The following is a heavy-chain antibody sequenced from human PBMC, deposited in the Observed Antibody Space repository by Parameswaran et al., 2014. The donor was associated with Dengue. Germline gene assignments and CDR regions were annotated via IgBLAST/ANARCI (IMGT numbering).Heavy chain of an antibody. V-gene: IGHV3-7*01. CDR2: IKQDGSEK. Sequence: RWIRQPPGKGLEWVANIKQDGSEKYYVDSVKGRFTISRDNAKNSLYLQMNSLRAEDTAVYYCARDRPYYGSGSYYNFFAPWGQGTLVTVSS. D-gene: IGHD3-10*01. CDR3: ARDRPYYGSGSYYNFFAP. J-gene: IGHJ5*02.